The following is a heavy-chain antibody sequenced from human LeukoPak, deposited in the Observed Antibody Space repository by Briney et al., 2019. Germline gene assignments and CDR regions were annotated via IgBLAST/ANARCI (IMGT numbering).Heavy chain of an antibody. CDR2: IYTSGST. D-gene: IGHD6-13*01. Sequence: SQTLSLTCTVSGGSISSGSYYWSWTRQPAGKGLEWIGRIYTSGSTNYNPSLKSRVTISVDTSKNQFSLKLSSVTAADTAVYYCARGGYSSSREYFQHWGQGTLVTVSS. J-gene: IGHJ1*01. V-gene: IGHV4-61*02. CDR3: ARGGYSSSREYFQH. CDR1: GGSISSGSYY.